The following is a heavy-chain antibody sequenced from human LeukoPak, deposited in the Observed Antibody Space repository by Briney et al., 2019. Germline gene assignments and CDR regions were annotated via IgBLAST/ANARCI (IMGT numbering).Heavy chain of an antibody. CDR2: ISTNSGTI. J-gene: IGHJ4*02. CDR1: GFTFSTYH. D-gene: IGHD3-9*01. V-gene: IGHV3-48*01. CDR3: ARVVQDVTGADY. Sequence: HPGGSLRLSCAAPGFTFSTYHMNWVRQAPGKGLEWLAYISTNSGTIHYADSVKGRFAISRDNARNSLYLQMNSLRAEDTAVYYCARVVQDVTGADYWGQGTLVIVSS.